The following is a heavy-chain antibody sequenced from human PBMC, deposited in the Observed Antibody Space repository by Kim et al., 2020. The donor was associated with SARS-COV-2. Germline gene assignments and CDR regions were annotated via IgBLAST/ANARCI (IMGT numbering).Heavy chain of an antibody. J-gene: IGHJ4*02. Sequence: SETLSLTCAVYGGSFSGYYWSWIRQPPGKGLEWIGEINHSGSTNYNPSLKSRVTISVDTSKNQFSLKLSSVTAADTAVYYCARGFILPQRPYSGYVHFDYWGQGTLVTVSS. CDR3: ARGFILPQRPYSGYVHFDY. V-gene: IGHV4-34*01. CDR2: INHSGST. CDR1: GGSFSGYY. D-gene: IGHD5-12*01.